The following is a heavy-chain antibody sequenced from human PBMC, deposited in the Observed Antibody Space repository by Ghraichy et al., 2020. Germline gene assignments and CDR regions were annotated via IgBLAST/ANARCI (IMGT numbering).Heavy chain of an antibody. D-gene: IGHD3-3*01. J-gene: IGHJ4*02. V-gene: IGHV4-34*01. CDR2: INHSGST. CDR3: AREGWSGYFL. CDR1: GGSFSGYY. Sequence: SETLSLTCAVYGGSFSGYYWSWIRQPPGKGLEWIGEINHSGSTNYNPSLKSRVTISVDTSKNQFSLKLSSVTAADTAVYYCAREGWSGYFLWGQGTLVTVSS.